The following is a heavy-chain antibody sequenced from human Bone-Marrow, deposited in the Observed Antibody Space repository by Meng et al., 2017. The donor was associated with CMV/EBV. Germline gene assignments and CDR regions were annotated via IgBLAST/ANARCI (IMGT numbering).Heavy chain of an antibody. CDR1: GYTFTSYG. J-gene: IGHJ6*02. D-gene: IGHD2-2*01. CDR3: ARGPSRGHYYYYYGMDV. Sequence: ASVKVFCKASGYTFTSYGISWVRQAPGQGLEWMGWINPNSGGTNYAQKLQGRVTMIRDTSISTAYMELSRLRSDDTAVYYCARGPSRGHYYYYYGMDVWGQGTTVTVSS. V-gene: IGHV1-2*02. CDR2: INPNSGGT.